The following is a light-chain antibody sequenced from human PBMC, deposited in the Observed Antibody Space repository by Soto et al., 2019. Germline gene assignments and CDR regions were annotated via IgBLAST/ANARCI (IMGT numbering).Light chain of an antibody. CDR2: MAS. V-gene: IGKV1-5*03. CDR3: QHYNSWA. CDR1: QTIGSL. J-gene: IGKJ1*01. Sequence: DVQMTQSPSTLSASVGDRVTITCRASQTIGSLLAWYQQKPGKAPNLLIHMASSLQSGVPSRFSGSGSGTEFTLTITGLQPDDFATYFCQHYNSWAFGQMTKVEI.